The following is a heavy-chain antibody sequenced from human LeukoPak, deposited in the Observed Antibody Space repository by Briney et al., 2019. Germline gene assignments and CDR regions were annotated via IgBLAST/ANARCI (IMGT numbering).Heavy chain of an antibody. CDR1: GDSISTYY. D-gene: IGHD3-22*01. V-gene: IGHV4-59*01. CDR3: ARAGYYDSSGYYYY. J-gene: IGHJ4*02. CDR2: IYHSGST. Sequence: PSETLSLTCTVSGDSISTYYWNWIRQPPGKGLEWIGYIYHSGSTNYNPSLKSRVTISVDTSKNQFSLKLSSVTAADTAVYYCARAGYYDSSGYYYYWGQGTLVTVSS.